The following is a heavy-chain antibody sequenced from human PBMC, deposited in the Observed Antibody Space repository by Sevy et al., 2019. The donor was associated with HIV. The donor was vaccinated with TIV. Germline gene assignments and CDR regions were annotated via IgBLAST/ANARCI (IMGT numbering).Heavy chain of an antibody. J-gene: IGHJ6*02. Sequence: GGSLRLSCAASGFTFSSYAMSWVRQAPGKGLEWVSAMSGSSGNTYYADSVKGRFTISRDNSKNTLYLQMNSLRAEDTAVYYCARRVGGRHNYYYGMDVWGQGTKVTVSS. CDR2: MSGSSGNT. V-gene: IGHV3-23*01. CDR3: ARRVGGRHNYYYGMDV. CDR1: GFTFSSYA. D-gene: IGHD3-16*01.